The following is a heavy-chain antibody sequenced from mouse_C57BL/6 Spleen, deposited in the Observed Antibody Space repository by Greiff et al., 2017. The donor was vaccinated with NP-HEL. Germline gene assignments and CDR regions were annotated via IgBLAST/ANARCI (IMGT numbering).Heavy chain of an antibody. CDR1: GYTFTGYW. J-gene: IGHJ3*01. D-gene: IGHD2-5*01. Sequence: QVQLQQSGAELMKPGASVKLSCKATGYTFTGYWIEWVKQRPGHGLEWIGEILPGSGSTNYNEKFKGKATLTADTSSTTAYMQLSSLTTEESAIYYGASGGGYYSNSAWFAYWGQGTLVTVSA. V-gene: IGHV1-9*01. CDR2: ILPGSGST. CDR3: ASGGGYYSNSAWFAY.